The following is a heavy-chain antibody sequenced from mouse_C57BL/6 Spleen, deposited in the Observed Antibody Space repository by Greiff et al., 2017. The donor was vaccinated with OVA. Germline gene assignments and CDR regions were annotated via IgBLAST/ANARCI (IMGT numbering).Heavy chain of an antibody. D-gene: IGHD4-1*01. J-gene: IGHJ4*01. CDR1: GFSLTSYA. V-gene: IGHV2-9-1*01. CDR2: IWTGGGT. Sequence: VQVVESGPGLVAPSQSLSITCTVSGFSLTSYAISWVHQPPGKGLEWLGVIWTGGGTNYNSALKSRLSISKDNSKSQVFLKMNSLQTDDTARYYCARKGNWDLSLAMDYWGQGTSVTVSS. CDR3: ARKGNWDLSLAMDY.